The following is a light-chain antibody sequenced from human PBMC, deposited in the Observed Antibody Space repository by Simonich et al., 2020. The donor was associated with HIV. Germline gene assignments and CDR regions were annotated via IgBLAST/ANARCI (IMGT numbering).Light chain of an antibody. CDR2: AAS. CDR1: QGISSW. V-gene: IGKV1D-16*01. CDR3: QQYNSYSWT. Sequence: DIQMTQSPFSVSASVGARVTITCRASQGISSWLSWYQQKPGKAPKLLIYAASSLQSGVPSMFSGSGFGTEFTLTISSLQPDDFATYYCQQYNSYSWTFGQGTKVEIK. J-gene: IGKJ1*01.